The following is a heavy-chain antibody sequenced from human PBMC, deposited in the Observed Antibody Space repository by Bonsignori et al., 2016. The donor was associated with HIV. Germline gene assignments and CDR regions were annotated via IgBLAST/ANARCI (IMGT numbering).Heavy chain of an antibody. CDR2: MNPNSGNT. Sequence: WVRQAPGQGLEWMGWMNPNSGNTGYAQKFQGRVTMTRNTSISTAYMELSSLRSEDTAVYYCARGAIMVRGIIIPNVDYWGQGTLVTVSS. J-gene: IGHJ4*02. CDR3: ARGAIMVRGIIIPNVDY. V-gene: IGHV1-8*01. D-gene: IGHD3-10*01.